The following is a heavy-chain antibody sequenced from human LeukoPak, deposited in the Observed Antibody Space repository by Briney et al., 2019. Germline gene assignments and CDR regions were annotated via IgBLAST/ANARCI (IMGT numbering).Heavy chain of an antibody. J-gene: IGHJ4*02. CDR1: GFTFSSYE. V-gene: IGHV3-48*03. CDR2: ISSSGSTI. D-gene: IGHD3-9*01. CDR3: ARQLRYFDWLLGGFDY. Sequence: GGSLRLSCAASGFTFSSYEMNWVRQAPGKGLEWVSYISSSGSTIYYADSVKGRFTIPRDSAKNSLYLQMNSLRAEDTAVYYCARQLRYFDWLLGGFDYWGQGTLVTVSS.